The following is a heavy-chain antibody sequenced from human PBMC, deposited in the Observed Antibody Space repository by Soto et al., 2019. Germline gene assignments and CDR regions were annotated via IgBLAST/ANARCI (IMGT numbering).Heavy chain of an antibody. CDR3: ARARRSHYYGMDV. CDR1: GGTFSSYT. CDR2: IIPILGIA. V-gene: IGHV1-69*02. Sequence: QVQLVQSGAEVKKPGSSVKVSCKASGGTFSSYTISWVRHAPGQGLEWMGRIIPILGIANYAQKFQGRVTITADKSTSTAYMELSSLRSEDTAVYYCARARRSHYYGMDVWGQGTTVTVSS. J-gene: IGHJ6*02. D-gene: IGHD3-10*01.